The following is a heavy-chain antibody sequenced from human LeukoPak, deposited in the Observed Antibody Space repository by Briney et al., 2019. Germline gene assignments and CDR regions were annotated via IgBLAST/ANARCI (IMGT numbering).Heavy chain of an antibody. D-gene: IGHD3-16*01. CDR3: ARGDYGNLDY. V-gene: IGHV3-33*01. CDR1: GFVFSTYG. Sequence: GGSLRLSCTASGFVFSTYGMHWVRQAPGKGLEWVGVIWHDGSEKYYADSVKGRFTISRDNSQNILYLRLNSLRDDDTGIYYCARGDYGNLDYWGQGILVTVSS. J-gene: IGHJ4*02. CDR2: IWHDGSEK.